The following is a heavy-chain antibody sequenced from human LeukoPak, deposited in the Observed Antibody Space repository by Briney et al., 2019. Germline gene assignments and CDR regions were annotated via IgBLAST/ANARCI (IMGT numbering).Heavy chain of an antibody. V-gene: IGHV1-2*06. CDR2: INPNSGGT. CDR1: GYTFTGYY. J-gene: IGHJ5*02. D-gene: IGHD2-2*02. CDR3: ARVPQFTSCYTAGLCWFDP. Sequence: ASVEVSCKASGYTFTGYYMHWVRQAPGQGLEWMGRINPNSGGTNYAQKFQGRVTMTRDTSISTAYMELSRLRSDDTAVYYCARVPQFTSCYTAGLCWFDPWGQGTLVTVSS.